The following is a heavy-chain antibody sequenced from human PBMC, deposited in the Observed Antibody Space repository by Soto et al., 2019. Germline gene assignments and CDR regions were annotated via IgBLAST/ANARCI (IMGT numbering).Heavy chain of an antibody. CDR1: GYTFTSYY. CDR2: INPSGGST. V-gene: IGHV1-46*01. Sequence: ASVKVSCKASGYTFTSYYMHWVRQAPGQGLEWMGIINPSGGSTSYAQKFQGRVTMTRDTSTSTVYMELSSLRSEDTAVYYCARVGGSYYYDSSGADDAFDIWGQGTMVTVSS. D-gene: IGHD3-22*01. CDR3: ARVGGSYYYDSSGADDAFDI. J-gene: IGHJ3*02.